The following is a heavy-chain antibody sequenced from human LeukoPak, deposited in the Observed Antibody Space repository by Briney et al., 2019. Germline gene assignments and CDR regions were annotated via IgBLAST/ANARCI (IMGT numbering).Heavy chain of an antibody. V-gene: IGHV3-21*01. D-gene: IGHD3/OR15-3a*01. J-gene: IGHJ4*02. CDR3: AADWPLDY. CDR1: GFTFSSYS. CDR2: ISSSSSYI. Sequence: GGSLRLSCAASGFTFSSYSMNWVRQAPGKGLEWVSSISSSSSYIYYADSVKGRFTISRDNSKNTLYLQMNSLRAEDTAVYYCAADWPLDYWGQGTLVTVSS.